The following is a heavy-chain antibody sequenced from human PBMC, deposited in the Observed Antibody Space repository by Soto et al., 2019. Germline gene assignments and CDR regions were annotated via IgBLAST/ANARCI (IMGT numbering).Heavy chain of an antibody. D-gene: IGHD6-19*01. J-gene: IGHJ4*02. CDR3: ARDRNGLAQVADY. CDR1: GFTFSDSY. Sequence: QVQLVESGGGLVKPGGSLRLSCAASGFTFSDSYMTWIRQAPGTLLECVSYISTTSSYTNYADSVRGRFTIPRDNAKNSLYLQMNSLRAEDTAVYYCARDRNGLAQVADYWGQGPLVTVSS. CDR2: ISTTSSYT. V-gene: IGHV3-11*05.